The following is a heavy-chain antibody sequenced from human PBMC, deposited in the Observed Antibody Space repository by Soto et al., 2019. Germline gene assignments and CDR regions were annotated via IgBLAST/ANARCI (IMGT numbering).Heavy chain of an antibody. Sequence: GGSLRLSCAASGFTFSGSATHWVRQASGKGLEWVGHISGKANNYATASSASTKGRFTISRDDSKNTAYLQMNNLKTEDTAVYYCTAWDGNSLRDYWGQGTLVTVSS. D-gene: IGHD1-7*01. J-gene: IGHJ4*02. V-gene: IGHV3-73*01. CDR2: ISGKANNYAT. CDR3: TAWDGNSLRDY. CDR1: GFTFSGSA.